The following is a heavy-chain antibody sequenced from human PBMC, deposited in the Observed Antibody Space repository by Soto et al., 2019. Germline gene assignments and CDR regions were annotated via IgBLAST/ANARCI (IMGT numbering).Heavy chain of an antibody. CDR1: GFTFSSYA. J-gene: IGHJ4*02. D-gene: IGHD3-9*01. CDR3: AKHGGYYDILTGYTPNFDY. CDR2: ISGSGGST. Sequence: EVQLLESGGGLVQPGGSLRLSCAASGFTFSSYAMSWVRQAPGKGLEWVSAISGSGGSTYYADSVKGRFTISRDNSKNTRYLQMNSLRAEDTAVYYCAKHGGYYDILTGYTPNFDYWGQGTLVTVSS. V-gene: IGHV3-23*01.